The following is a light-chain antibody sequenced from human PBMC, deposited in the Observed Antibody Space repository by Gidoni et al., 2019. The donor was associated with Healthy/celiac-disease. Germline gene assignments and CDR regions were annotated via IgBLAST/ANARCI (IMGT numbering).Light chain of an antibody. CDR1: QRVSSY. V-gene: IGKV3-11*01. Sequence: ELVLTQSPATLSLSPGERATLSCRASQRVSSYLAWYQQKPGQAPRLLIYDASNRATGIPARFSGSGSGTDFTLTISSLEPEDFAVYYCQQRSNWPPVITFGPGTKVDIK. CDR3: QQRSNWPPVIT. J-gene: IGKJ3*01. CDR2: DAS.